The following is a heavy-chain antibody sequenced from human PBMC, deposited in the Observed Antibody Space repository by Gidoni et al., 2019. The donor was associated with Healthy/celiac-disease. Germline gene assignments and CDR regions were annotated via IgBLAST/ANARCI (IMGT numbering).Heavy chain of an antibody. CDR1: GFTFSSYA. Sequence: EVQLLESGGGLVQPGGSLRLSCAASGFTFSSYAMSWVRQAPGKGLEWVSAISGSGGRTYYADAVKGRFTISRDNSKNTLYLQMKSLRAEDTAVYYCAKLSGDSSGYYPVHLGYWGQGTLVTVSS. CDR2: ISGSGGRT. CDR3: AKLSGDSSGYYPVHLGY. V-gene: IGHV3-23*01. D-gene: IGHD3-22*01. J-gene: IGHJ4*02.